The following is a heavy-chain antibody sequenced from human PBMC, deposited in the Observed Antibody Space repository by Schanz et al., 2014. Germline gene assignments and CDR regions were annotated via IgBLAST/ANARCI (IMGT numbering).Heavy chain of an antibody. CDR3: ARDQSPYTNSSDVRYFDY. Sequence: QVQLVQSGAEVKKPGASVKVSCKTSGYTFTDYPINWVRQAPGRRLEWMGWINTASGNTRYSEAFQGRVTMTRNTSISTAYMDLRSLRSDDTAVYYCARDQSPYTNSSDVRYFDYWGQGSLVTVSS. CDR2: INTASGNT. D-gene: IGHD6-6*01. V-gene: IGHV1-3*04. J-gene: IGHJ4*02. CDR1: GYTFTDYP.